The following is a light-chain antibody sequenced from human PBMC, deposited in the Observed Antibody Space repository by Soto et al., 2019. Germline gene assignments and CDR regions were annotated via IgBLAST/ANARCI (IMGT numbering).Light chain of an antibody. Sequence: EIVMIQSPATLSLSPGERATLSCRASQSAGNFLAWYQQKPGQAPRLLIYYISTRATGIPARFSGSGSGTEFALTISRLEPEDFAVYYCQQRNIWPPVTFGQGTRLEIK. V-gene: IGKV3-11*01. J-gene: IGKJ5*01. CDR1: QSAGNF. CDR2: YIS. CDR3: QQRNIWPPVT.